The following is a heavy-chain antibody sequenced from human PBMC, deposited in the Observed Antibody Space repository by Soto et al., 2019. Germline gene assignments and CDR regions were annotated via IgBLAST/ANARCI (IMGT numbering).Heavy chain of an antibody. V-gene: IGHV3-23*01. Sequence: EVQLLESGGGLVQPGGSLRLSCVASGFTFSTYAMSWVRQAPREGLEWVSVVSGSGGTTYYADSVKGRFTISRDNSKNTLYLQMNSLRAADSATYYCARYCSPTSCTIRYGMDVWGQGTTVTVSS. CDR2: VSGSGGTT. CDR3: ARYCSPTSCTIRYGMDV. D-gene: IGHD2-2*01. J-gene: IGHJ6*02. CDR1: GFTFSTYA.